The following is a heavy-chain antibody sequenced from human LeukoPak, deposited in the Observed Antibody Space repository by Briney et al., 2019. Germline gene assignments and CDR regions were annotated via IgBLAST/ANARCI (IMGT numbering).Heavy chain of an antibody. V-gene: IGHV4-59*08. CDR1: GGSISTYY. Sequence: PSETLSLTCTVSGGSISTYYWSWIRQPPGKGLEWIGYIHYSGTTNYNPSLKNRVTISLDTSKNQFSLNLSSVTAADTAVFYCARMGGYSGYATHWGQGTLVTISS. D-gene: IGHD5-12*01. CDR2: IHYSGTT. CDR3: ARMGGYSGYATH. J-gene: IGHJ4*02.